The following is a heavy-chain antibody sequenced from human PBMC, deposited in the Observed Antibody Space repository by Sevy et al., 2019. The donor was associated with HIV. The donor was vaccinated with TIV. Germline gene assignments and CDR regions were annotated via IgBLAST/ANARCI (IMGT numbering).Heavy chain of an antibody. CDR1: GGSISSYY. CDR3: ARDSVTTFTRYYYYGMDV. D-gene: IGHD4-17*01. J-gene: IGHJ6*02. Sequence: SETLSLTCTVSGGSISSYYWSWIRQPAGKGLEWIGRIYTSGSTNYNPSLKSRVTMSVDTSKNQFSLQLSSVTAADTAVYYCARDSVTTFTRYYYYGMDVWGQGTTVTVSS. V-gene: IGHV4-4*07. CDR2: IYTSGST.